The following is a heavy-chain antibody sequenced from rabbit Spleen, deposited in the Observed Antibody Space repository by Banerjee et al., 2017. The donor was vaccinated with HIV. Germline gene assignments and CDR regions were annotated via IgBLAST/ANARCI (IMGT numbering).Heavy chain of an antibody. J-gene: IGHJ4*01. Sequence: QSLEESGGDLVKPGGSLTLTCTGSGLDFSGIYYMCWVRQAPGKGLEWIGCINTGSGSTYYASRAKGRFTISKTSSTTVTLQMTSMTGADMATYFCVRSPHDISNGYFDLWGPGTLVTVS. CDR3: VRSPHDISNGYFDL. D-gene: IGHD1-1*01. CDR1: GLDFSGIYY. V-gene: IGHV1S40*01. CDR2: INTGSGST.